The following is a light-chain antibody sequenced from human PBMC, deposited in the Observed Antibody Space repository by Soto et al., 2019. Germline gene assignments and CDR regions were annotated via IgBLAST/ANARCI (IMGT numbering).Light chain of an antibody. CDR3: QQYDSSHRT. CDR2: GAS. J-gene: IGKJ1*01. CDR1: QSVSTRS. V-gene: IGKV3-20*01. Sequence: EVVLTQSPGTLSLSPGERATLSCRASQSVSTRSLAWYQQKPGQAPRLLISGASSRAADIPDRFSGSGSGTDFTLTINRLEQEDSEVYYCQQYDSSHRTFGQGTKVDI.